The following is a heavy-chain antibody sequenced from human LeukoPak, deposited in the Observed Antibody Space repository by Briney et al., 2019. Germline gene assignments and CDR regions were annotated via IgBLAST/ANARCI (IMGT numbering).Heavy chain of an antibody. CDR3: AGIAAAGTYYFDY. CDR2: IYSGGST. CDR1: GFTFSSYA. D-gene: IGHD6-13*01. V-gene: IGHV3-66*01. Sequence: GVSLRLSCAASGFTFSSYAMSWVRQAPGKGLEWVSVIYSGGSTYYADSVKGRFTISRDNSKNTLYLQMNSLRAEDTAVYYCAGIAAAGTYYFDYWGQGTLVTVSS. J-gene: IGHJ4*02.